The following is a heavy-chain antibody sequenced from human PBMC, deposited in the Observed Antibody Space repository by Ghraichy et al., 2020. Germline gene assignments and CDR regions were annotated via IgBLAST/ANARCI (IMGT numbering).Heavy chain of an antibody. CDR3: ARERPVAGYIGFDY. V-gene: IGHV1-18*01. CDR1: GYTFTSYG. J-gene: IGHJ4*02. CDR2: ISAYNGNT. D-gene: IGHD6-19*01. Sequence: VKVSCKASGYTFTSYGISWVRQAPGQGLEWMGWISAYNGNTNYAQKLQGRVTMTTDTSTSTAYMELRSLRSDDTAVYYCARERPVAGYIGFDYWGQGTLVTVSS.